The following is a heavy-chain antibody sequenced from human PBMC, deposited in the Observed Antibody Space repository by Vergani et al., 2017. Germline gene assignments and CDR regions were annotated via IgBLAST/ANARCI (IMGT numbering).Heavy chain of an antibody. CDR3: ARDLFYYDSSGYYSGFFDY. D-gene: IGHD3-22*01. CDR1: GFTFSSYS. V-gene: IGHV3-48*01. CDR2: ISSSSTI. J-gene: IGHJ4*02. Sequence: EVQLVESGGGLVQPGGSLRLSCAASGFTFSSYSMNWVRQAPGKGLEWVSYISSSSTIYYADSVKGRFTISRDNAKNSLYLQMNSLRAEDTAVYYCARDLFYYDSSGYYSGFFDYWGQGTLVIVSS.